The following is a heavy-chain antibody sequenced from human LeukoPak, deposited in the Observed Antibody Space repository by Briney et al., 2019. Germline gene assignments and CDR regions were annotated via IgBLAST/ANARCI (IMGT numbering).Heavy chain of an antibody. V-gene: IGHV3-30*18. CDR2: ISYDGSIK. CDR1: GFTFSSYG. CDR3: ANSHSSGWHR. Sequence: PGRSLRLSCAASGFTFSSYGMHWVRQAPGKGLEWVAVISYDGSIKYYADSVKGRFTISRDNSKNTLYLQMNSLRAEDTAVYYCANSHSSGWHRWGQGTLVTVSS. J-gene: IGHJ4*02. D-gene: IGHD6-19*01.